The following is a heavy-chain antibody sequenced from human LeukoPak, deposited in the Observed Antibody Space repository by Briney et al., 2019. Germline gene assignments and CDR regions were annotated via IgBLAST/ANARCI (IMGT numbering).Heavy chain of an antibody. CDR3: ARSEVNTFDI. Sequence: PGGSLRLSCVASAFTFSSYEMNWVRQAPGKGLEWISHIRSSGSPIYYADSVKGRFTISRDNAKSSLYLQMNSLRAEDTAVYYCARSEVNTFDIWGQGTMVTVSS. J-gene: IGHJ3*02. D-gene: IGHD3-22*01. CDR2: IRSSGSPI. CDR1: AFTFSSYE. V-gene: IGHV3-48*03.